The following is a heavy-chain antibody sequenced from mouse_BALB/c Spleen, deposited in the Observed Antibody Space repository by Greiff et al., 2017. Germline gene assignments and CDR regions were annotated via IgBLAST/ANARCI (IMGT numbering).Heavy chain of an antibody. V-gene: IGHV2-9*02. J-gene: IGHJ3*01. D-gene: IGHD2-10*02. CDR1: GFSLTSYG. CDR2: IWAGGST. Sequence: VMLVESGPGLVAPSQSLSITCTVSGFSLTSYGVHWVRQPPGKGLEWLGVIWAGGSTNYNSALMSRLSISKDNSKSQVFLKMNSLQTDDTAMYYCARDWYGNPFAYWGQGTLVTVSA. CDR3: ARDWYGNPFAY.